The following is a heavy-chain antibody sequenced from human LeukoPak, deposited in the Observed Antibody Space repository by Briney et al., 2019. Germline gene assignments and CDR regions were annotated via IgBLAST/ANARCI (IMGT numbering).Heavy chain of an antibody. V-gene: IGHV4-59*01. CDR3: AREKAHSYGRYFDP. D-gene: IGHD5-18*01. Sequence: SETLSLTCSVAGGSISTYYRNWIWQTPGKGLEWIGHISYGNTDYNPSLKSRVTISVDTSKNQFSLKLTSVTAADTAVYYCAREKAHSYGRYFDPWGQGALVIVSS. J-gene: IGHJ5*02. CDR1: GGSISTYY. CDR2: ISYGNT.